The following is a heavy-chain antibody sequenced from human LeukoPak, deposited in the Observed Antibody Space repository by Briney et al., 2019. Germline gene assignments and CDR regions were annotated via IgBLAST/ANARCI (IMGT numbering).Heavy chain of an antibody. D-gene: IGHD2-2*02. V-gene: IGHV4-4*07. CDR2: IYTSGSH. J-gene: IGHJ3*02. CDR1: GGSISSYY. Sequence: PSETLSLTCTVSGGSISSYYWSWIRQPAGKGLEWIGRIYTSGSHNYNPSLKSRVTMSVATSKNQFSLKLSSVTAADTAVYYCARDAYCSSTSCYRTDAFDIWGQGTMVTVSS. CDR3: ARDAYCSSTSCYRTDAFDI.